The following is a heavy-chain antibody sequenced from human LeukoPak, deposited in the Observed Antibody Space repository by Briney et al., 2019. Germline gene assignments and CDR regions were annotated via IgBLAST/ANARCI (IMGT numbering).Heavy chain of an antibody. V-gene: IGHV3-21*01. D-gene: IGHD6-19*01. CDR1: GFTFSSYS. Sequence: GSLRLSCAASGFTFSSYSMNWVRRAPGKGLEWVSSISSSSSYIYYADSVKGRFTISRDNAKNSLYLQMNSLRAEDTAVYYCARSSSGQGGRFFDYWGQGTLVTVSS. J-gene: IGHJ4*02. CDR3: ARSSSGQGGRFFDY. CDR2: ISSSSSYI.